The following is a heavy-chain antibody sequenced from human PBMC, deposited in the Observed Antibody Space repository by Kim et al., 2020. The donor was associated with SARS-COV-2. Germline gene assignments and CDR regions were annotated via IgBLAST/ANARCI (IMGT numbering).Heavy chain of an antibody. CDR2: IWYDGSNK. CDR1: GFTFSSYG. Sequence: GGSLRLSCAASGFTFSSYGMHWVRQAPGKGLEWMAHIWYDGSNKNYTDSVKGRFAISRDNSKNTLYLQMNSLRAEDTAVYYCARGAVGGPYYYYFYMDV. D-gene: IGHD1-26*01. CDR3: ARGAVGGPYYYYFYMDV. J-gene: IGHJ6*03. V-gene: IGHV3-33*01.